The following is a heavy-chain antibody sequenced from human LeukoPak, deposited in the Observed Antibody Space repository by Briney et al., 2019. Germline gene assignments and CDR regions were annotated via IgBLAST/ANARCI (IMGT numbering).Heavy chain of an antibody. CDR1: GFTLSSYW. CDR3: ASMTTVTT. V-gene: IGHV3-30*03. J-gene: IGHJ5*02. CDR2: ISYDGSNK. D-gene: IGHD4-11*01. Sequence: PGGSLRLSCVASGFTLSSYWVTWVRQAPGKGLEWVAVISYDGSNKYYADSVKGRFTISRDNSKNTLYLQMNSLRAEDTAVYYCASMTTVTTWGQGTLVTVSS.